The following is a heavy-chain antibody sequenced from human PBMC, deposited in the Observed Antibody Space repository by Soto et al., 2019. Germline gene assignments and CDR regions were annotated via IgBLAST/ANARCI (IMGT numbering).Heavy chain of an antibody. CDR1: GFTLRTSG. J-gene: IGHJ4*02. Sequence: GGSLRLSCVASGFTLRTSGMHWVLQAPSKGLEWVAVISHDGSNQFDAESVKGRFTISRYNSKNMLYLQMKSLRADESAVYFCAKDSSAAFDYWGQGTVVTVSS. CDR3: AKDSSAAFDY. V-gene: IGHV3-30*18. D-gene: IGHD6-25*01. CDR2: ISHDGSNQ.